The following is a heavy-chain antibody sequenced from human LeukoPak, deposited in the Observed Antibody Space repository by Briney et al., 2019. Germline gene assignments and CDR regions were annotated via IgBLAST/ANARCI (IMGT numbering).Heavy chain of an antibody. V-gene: IGHV6-1*01. CDR1: GDSVSSNSAA. CDR3: ARDSSSWHSYYYYGMDV. D-gene: IGHD6-13*01. Sequence: SQTLSLTCAISGDSVSSNSAAWNWIRQSPPRGLEWLGRTYYRSKWYNDYAVSVKSRITINPDTSKNQFPLQLNSVTPEDTAVYYCARDSSSWHSYYYYGMDVWGQGTTVTVSS. CDR2: TYYRSKWYN. J-gene: IGHJ6*02.